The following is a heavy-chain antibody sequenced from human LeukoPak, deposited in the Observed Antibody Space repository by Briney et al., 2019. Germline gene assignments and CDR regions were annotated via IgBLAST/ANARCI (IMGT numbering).Heavy chain of an antibody. J-gene: IGHJ6*02. CDR3: ARDRAVTTLSALLDDYYYGMDV. D-gene: IGHD4-17*01. Sequence: GGSLRLSCAASGFTVSSNYMSWVRQAPGKGLEWVSVIYSGGSTYYADSVKGRFTISRDNSKNTLYLQMNSLRAEDTAVYYCARDRAVTTLSALLDDYYYGMDVWGQGTTVTVSS. V-gene: IGHV3-53*01. CDR2: IYSGGST. CDR1: GFTVSSNY.